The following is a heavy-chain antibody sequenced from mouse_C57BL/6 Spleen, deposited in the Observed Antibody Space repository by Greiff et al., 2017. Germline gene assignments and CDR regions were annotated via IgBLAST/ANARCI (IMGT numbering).Heavy chain of an antibody. Sequence: QVQLQQSGAELMKPGASVKLSCKATGYTFTGYWIEWVKQRPGHGLEWIGAISPGSGSTHYNENFKGKATFTAETSSNTTYMQRSSLTTEDSAIYYCAREAGSYCDFDVWGTGTTVTVSS. D-gene: IGHD1-1*02. CDR2: ISPGSGST. V-gene: IGHV1-9*01. CDR3: AREAGSYCDFDV. J-gene: IGHJ1*03. CDR1: GYTFTGYW.